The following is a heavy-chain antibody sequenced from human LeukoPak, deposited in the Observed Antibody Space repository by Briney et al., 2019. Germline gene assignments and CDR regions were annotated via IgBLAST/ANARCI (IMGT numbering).Heavy chain of an antibody. V-gene: IGHV3-48*04. Sequence: GGSLRLSCAASGFTLSSYSMNWVRQAPGKGLEGVSYISSSSSTIYYADSVKGRFTISRDNAKNSLYLQMNSLRAEDTAVYYCARDLEAAGNDYWGQGTLVTVSS. CDR3: ARDLEAAGNDY. CDR2: ISSSSSTI. CDR1: GFTLSSYS. D-gene: IGHD6-13*01. J-gene: IGHJ4*02.